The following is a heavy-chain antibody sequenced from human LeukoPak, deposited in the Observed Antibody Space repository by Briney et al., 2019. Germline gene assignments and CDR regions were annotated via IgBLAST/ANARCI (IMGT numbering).Heavy chain of an antibody. D-gene: IGHD2-8*01. V-gene: IGHV4-38-2*01. CDR1: GYSISSGYY. Sequence: PSETLSLTCAVSGYSISSGYYWGWIRQPPGKGLEWIGSIYHSGSTYYNPSPKSRVTVSVDTSKNQFSLKLSSVTAADTAVYYCARGYCANSTCYNFDYWGQGTLVTVSS. J-gene: IGHJ4*02. CDR2: IYHSGST. CDR3: ARGYCANSTCYNFDY.